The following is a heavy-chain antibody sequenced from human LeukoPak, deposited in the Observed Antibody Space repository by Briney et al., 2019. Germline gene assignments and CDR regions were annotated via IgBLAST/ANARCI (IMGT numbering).Heavy chain of an antibody. V-gene: IGHV4-61*09. CDR2: IYTRGTT. Sequence: PSQTLSLTCTVSGGSIRSGSYYWSWIRQPAGQGLEWIGHIYTRGTTNYNPSVKSRVTVSLDTSKNQISLKLSSVTAADTAIYYCARVYTVMGATTVEHYHYYMDVWGKGTTVTVSS. CDR1: GGSIRSGSYY. J-gene: IGHJ6*03. D-gene: IGHD5-18*01. CDR3: ARVYTVMGATTVEHYHYYMDV.